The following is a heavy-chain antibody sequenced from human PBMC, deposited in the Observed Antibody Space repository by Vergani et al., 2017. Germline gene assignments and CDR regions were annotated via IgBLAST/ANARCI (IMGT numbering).Heavy chain of an antibody. CDR1: GYSFTSYW. CDR2: IYPGDSDT. V-gene: IGHV5-51*01. J-gene: IGHJ5*02. CDR3: ARVAGIAVAGTVSDWFDP. D-gene: IGHD6-19*01. Sequence: EVQLVQSGAEVKKSGDSLTISCKGSGYSFTSYWLGWVRQMPGKGLEWMGIIYPGDSDTRYSPSCQGQVTIAADKSIRTAYRQWSILKASDTAMYYCARVAGIAVAGTVSDWFDPGGQGTLVTVSS.